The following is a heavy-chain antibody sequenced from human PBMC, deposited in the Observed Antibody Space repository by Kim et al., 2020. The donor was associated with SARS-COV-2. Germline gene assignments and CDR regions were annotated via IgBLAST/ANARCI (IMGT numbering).Heavy chain of an antibody. V-gene: IGHV3-23*01. J-gene: IGHJ4*02. CDR3: EASDY. Sequence: SDSGVTTTYADSVKGRFTISRDNSKSTLFLQMNSLRAEDTAVYYCEASDYWGQGSLVTVSS. CDR2: SDSGVTT.